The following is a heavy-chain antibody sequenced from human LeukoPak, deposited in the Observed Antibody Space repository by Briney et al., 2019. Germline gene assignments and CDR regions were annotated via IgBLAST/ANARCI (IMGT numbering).Heavy chain of an antibody. Sequence: GGSLRLSRAASGFTFSNYAMHWVRQAPGKGLEWVTVISFDGSNEYYADSVKGRFTISRDNSNNTLSLQMNSLRAEDTAVYYCAKDVPPNSWGQGTLVTVSS. J-gene: IGHJ4*02. V-gene: IGHV3-30*18. D-gene: IGHD2-2*01. CDR1: GFTFSNYA. CDR3: AKDVPPNS. CDR2: ISFDGSNE.